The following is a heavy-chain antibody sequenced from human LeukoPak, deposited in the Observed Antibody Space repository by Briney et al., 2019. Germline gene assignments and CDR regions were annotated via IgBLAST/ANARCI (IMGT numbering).Heavy chain of an antibody. CDR3: ARKPEGYCSSTSCYVADYYYGMDV. CDR2: IYSGGST. V-gene: IGHV3-66*01. J-gene: IGHJ6*02. Sequence: GGSLRLSCAASGFTVSSNYMSWVRQAPGKGLEWVSVIYSGGSTYYADSVKGRFTISRDNSKNTLYLQMNSLRTEDTAVYYCARKPEGYCSSTSCYVADYYYGMDVWGQGTTVTVSS. D-gene: IGHD2-2*01. CDR1: GFTVSSNY.